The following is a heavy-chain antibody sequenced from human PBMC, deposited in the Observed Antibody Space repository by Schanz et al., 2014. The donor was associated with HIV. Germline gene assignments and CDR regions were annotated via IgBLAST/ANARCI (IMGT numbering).Heavy chain of an antibody. CDR3: AKDPSDREKAFDY. CDR2: MIWNNGI. V-gene: IGHV3-48*01. D-gene: IGHD3-22*01. Sequence: EVQLAESGGRLEQPGGSLRLSCAASGFIFSDYSMNWVRQAPGKGLEWAAHMIWNNGIYYADSVKGRFTISRDNAKNSLYLQMNSLRAEDTAVFYCAKDPSDREKAFDYWGQGTLVTVSS. J-gene: IGHJ4*02. CDR1: GFIFSDYS.